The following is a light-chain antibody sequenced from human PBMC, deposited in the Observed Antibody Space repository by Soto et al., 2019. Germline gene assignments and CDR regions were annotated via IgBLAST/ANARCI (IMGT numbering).Light chain of an antibody. CDR1: QSLLYSSNNKNH. J-gene: IGKJ1*01. CDR3: QQYYTTPWT. V-gene: IGKV4-1*01. Sequence: DIVMTQSPDSLAVSLGERASINCKSSQSLLYSSNNKNHLAWYQQKPGQPPKLLIYWSSTRESGVPDRFSGSASGTDFTLTINSLQAEDVAVYYCQQYYTTPWTFGQGAKVEI. CDR2: WSS.